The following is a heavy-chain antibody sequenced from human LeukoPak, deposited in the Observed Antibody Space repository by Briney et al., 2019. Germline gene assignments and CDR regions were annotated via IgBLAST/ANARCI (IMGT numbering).Heavy chain of an antibody. J-gene: IGHJ3*02. V-gene: IGHV1-8*01. D-gene: IGHD2-2*01. CDR1: GYTFTSYD. CDR3: ARSSITTGAFDI. Sequence: ASVKVSCKASGYTFTSYDINWVRQATGQGLEWMGWMNPNSGNTGYAQKFQGRVTMTRNTSISTAYMELSRLRSDDTAVYYCARSSITTGAFDIWGQGTMVTVSS. CDR2: MNPNSGNT.